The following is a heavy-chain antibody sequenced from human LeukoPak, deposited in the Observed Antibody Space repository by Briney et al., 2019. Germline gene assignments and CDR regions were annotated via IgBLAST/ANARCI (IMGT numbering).Heavy chain of an antibody. V-gene: IGHV3-7*04. CDR1: GFTFSSYW. Sequence: GGSLRLSCAASGFTFSSYWMSWVRQAPGKGLEWVANIKQDGSEKYYVDSVKGRFTISRDNAKNSLYLQMNSLRAEDTAVYYCARGFDSGYDRGFDYWGQGTLVTVSS. CDR3: ARGFDSGYDRGFDY. J-gene: IGHJ4*02. CDR2: IKQDGSEK. D-gene: IGHD5-12*01.